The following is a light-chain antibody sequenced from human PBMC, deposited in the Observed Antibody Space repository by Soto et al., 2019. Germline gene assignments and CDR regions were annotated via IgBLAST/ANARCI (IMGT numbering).Light chain of an antibody. Sequence: DIQMTQSPSSLSASVGDRVTLTCQASQDIKYSLNWYQQKPGRAPKLLIYDASKLQRGVPSRFSGSGSGADFTFTISSLQPEDFATYYCQHYDSFPLTFGGGTKVEIK. V-gene: IGKV1-33*01. CDR2: DAS. J-gene: IGKJ4*01. CDR1: QDIKYS. CDR3: QHYDSFPLT.